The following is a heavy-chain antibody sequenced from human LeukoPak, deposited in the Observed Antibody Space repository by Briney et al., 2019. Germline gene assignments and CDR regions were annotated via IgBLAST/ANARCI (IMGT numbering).Heavy chain of an antibody. V-gene: IGHV3-48*04. Sequence: GGSLRLPCTASGFPFSDYSMNWVRQAPGKGLEWISYIGISSGNTKHADSVKGRFTISADNARNSLYLQMNSLRVEDTAVYYCARDHNYAFDNWGQGTLVSVSS. CDR2: IGISSGNT. D-gene: IGHD1-1*01. CDR3: ARDHNYAFDN. CDR1: GFPFSDYS. J-gene: IGHJ4*02.